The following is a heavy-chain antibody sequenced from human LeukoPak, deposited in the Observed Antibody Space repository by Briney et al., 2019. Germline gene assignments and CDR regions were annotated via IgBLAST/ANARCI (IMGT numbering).Heavy chain of an antibody. V-gene: IGHV3-30-3*01. J-gene: IGHJ5*02. D-gene: IGHD5-24*01. CDR1: GFTFSSYA. CDR3: ARELVEMATICWFDP. CDR2: ISYDGSNK. Sequence: GGSLRLSCPASGFTFSSYAMHWVRQAPGKGLEWVAAISYDGSNKYYADSVKGRFTISRDNSKNTLYLQMNSLRAEDTAVYYCARELVEMATICWFDPWGQGTLVTVSS.